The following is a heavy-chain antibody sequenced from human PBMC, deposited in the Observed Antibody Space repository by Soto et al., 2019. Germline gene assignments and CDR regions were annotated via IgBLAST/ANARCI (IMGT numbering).Heavy chain of an antibody. D-gene: IGHD3-22*01. CDR1: GGTFSSYA. V-gene: IGHV1-69*01. Sequence: QVQLVQSGAEVKKPGSSVKVSCKASGGTFSSYAISWVRQAPGQGLEWMGGIIPIFGTANYAQKFQGRVTITAEESTSTAYMELRSLRSEDTAVYYCARDSPGYYDSSGYYNSNWFDPGGQGTLVTVSS. CDR3: ARDSPGYYDSSGYYNSNWFDP. J-gene: IGHJ5*02. CDR2: IIPIFGTA.